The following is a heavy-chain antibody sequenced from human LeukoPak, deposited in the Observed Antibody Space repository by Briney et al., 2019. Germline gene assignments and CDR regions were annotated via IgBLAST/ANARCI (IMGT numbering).Heavy chain of an antibody. Sequence: GGSLRLSCAASGFTFSSHEMDWVRQAPGMGLEWVAYVGSGGSSMHYADSVKGRFTISRDNAKNSLYLQMNSLRAEDTAVYYCARGWTLDYWGQGTLVTVSS. CDR1: GFTFSSHE. J-gene: IGHJ4*02. V-gene: IGHV3-48*03. D-gene: IGHD1-1*01. CDR2: VGSGGSSM. CDR3: ARGWTLDY.